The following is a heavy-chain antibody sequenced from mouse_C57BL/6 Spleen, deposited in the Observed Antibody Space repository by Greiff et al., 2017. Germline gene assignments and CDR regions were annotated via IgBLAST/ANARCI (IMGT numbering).Heavy chain of an antibody. D-gene: IGHD1-1*01. CDR1: GYTFTSYW. Sequence: QVQLQQPGAELVMPGASVKLSCKASGYTFTSYWMHWVKQRPGQGLEWIGEIDPSDSYTNYNQKFKGKSTLTVDKSSSTASMQLSSLTSEDSAVYYCARKSLYYGSIPWYFDVWGTGTTVTVSS. V-gene: IGHV1-69*01. CDR2: IDPSDSYT. J-gene: IGHJ1*03. CDR3: ARKSLYYGSIPWYFDV.